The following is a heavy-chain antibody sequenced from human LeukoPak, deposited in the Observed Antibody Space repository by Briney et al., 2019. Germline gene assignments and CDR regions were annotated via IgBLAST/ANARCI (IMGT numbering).Heavy chain of an antibody. Sequence: GGSLRLSCTASGFTFSSYDKSWIRQAPGKGLEWVSAISGSGGSTYYADSVKGRFTISRDNSKNTLYMQMNSLRAEDTAVDCLAQDLERKTSARFDHLGQGTLGTVSS. V-gene: IGHV3-23*01. J-gene: IGHJ4*02. CDR1: GFTFSSYD. D-gene: IGHD1-1*01. CDR3: AQDLERKTSARFDH. CDR2: ISGSGGST.